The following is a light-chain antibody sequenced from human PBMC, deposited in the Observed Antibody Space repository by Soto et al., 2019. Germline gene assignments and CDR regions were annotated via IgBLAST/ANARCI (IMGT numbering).Light chain of an antibody. V-gene: IGKV3-11*01. CDR2: DAS. J-gene: IGKJ5*01. CDR3: QQYNNWPPN. Sequence: EIVLTQSPATLSLSPGERATLSCRASQSVSSYLAWYQQKPGQAPMLLIYDASNRATGIPARFSGSGSGTEFTLTVSSLQSEDIAVYFCQQYNNWPPNFGQGTRLEIK. CDR1: QSVSSY.